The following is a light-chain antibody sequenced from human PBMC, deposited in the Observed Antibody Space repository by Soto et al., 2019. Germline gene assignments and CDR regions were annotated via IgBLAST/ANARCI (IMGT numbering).Light chain of an antibody. V-gene: IGKV3-15*01. CDR2: AAS. CDR1: QSVSSN. J-gene: IGKJ4*01. CDR3: HQYNNWPPVT. Sequence: EIVMTQSPATLSVSPGERATLSCRASQSVSSNLAWYQQKPGQAPRLLIYAASTRATGIPARFSGSGSGTEFTLTISSLQSEDSAVYYCHQYNNWPPVTFGGGTKVEIK.